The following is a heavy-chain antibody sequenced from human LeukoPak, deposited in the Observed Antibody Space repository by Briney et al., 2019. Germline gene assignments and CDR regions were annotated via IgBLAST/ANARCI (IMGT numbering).Heavy chain of an antibody. J-gene: IGHJ4*02. CDR3: ARDQRGRTGSIMMAVLITGFDY. CDR1: GFTFSSYW. Sequence: GGSLRLSCAASGFTFSSYWMHWVRQAPGKGLEWVALISYDGNNKDYADSVKGRFTISRDNSKNTLYLQMNSLRAEDTAVYYCARDQRGRTGSIMMAVLITGFDYWGQGTLVTVSS. CDR2: ISYDGNNK. D-gene: IGHD3-22*01. V-gene: IGHV3-30*14.